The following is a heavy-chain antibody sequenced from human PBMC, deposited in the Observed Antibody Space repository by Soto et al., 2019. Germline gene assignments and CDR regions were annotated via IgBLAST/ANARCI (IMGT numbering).Heavy chain of an antibody. J-gene: IGHJ6*02. CDR2: IYYSGST. CDR3: ARPSYYYGMDV. V-gene: IGHV4-39*01. CDR1: GGSISSSSYY. Sequence: SETLSLTCTVSGGSISSSSYYWGWIRQPPGKGLEWIGSIYYSGSTYYTPSLRSRVTISVDTSKNQFSLKLSSVTAADTAVYYCARPSYYYGMDVWGQGTTVTVSS.